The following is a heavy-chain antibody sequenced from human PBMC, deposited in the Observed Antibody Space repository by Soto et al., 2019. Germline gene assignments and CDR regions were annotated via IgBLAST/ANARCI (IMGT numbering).Heavy chain of an antibody. CDR3: AKAGIVVVPTRNWFDP. CDR1: GFTFSSYA. J-gene: IGHJ5*02. Sequence: PGGSLRLSCAASGFTFSSYAMSWVRQAPGKGLEWVSAISGSGGSTYYADSVKGRFTISRDNSKNTLYLQMNSLRAEDTAVYYCAKAGIVVVPTRNWFDPWGQGTLVTVS. CDR2: ISGSGGST. D-gene: IGHD2-2*01. V-gene: IGHV3-23*01.